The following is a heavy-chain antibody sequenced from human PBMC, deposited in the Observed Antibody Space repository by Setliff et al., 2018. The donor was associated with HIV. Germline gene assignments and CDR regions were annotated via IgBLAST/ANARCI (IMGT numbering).Heavy chain of an antibody. J-gene: IGHJ4*02. V-gene: IGHV2-70*04. CDR2: VDWDDNK. D-gene: IGHD6-19*01. Sequence: TLSLTCTVSGGSIRGHYWSWIRQPPGKALGWLARVDWDDNKFYNTSLKTRLTISKDTSKNQVVLTLTNVDPVDTGTYYCAGVKLAIGLQSSGWYYFDSWGQGTVVTVSS. CDR1: GGSIRGHY. CDR3: AGVKLAIGLQSSGWYYFDS.